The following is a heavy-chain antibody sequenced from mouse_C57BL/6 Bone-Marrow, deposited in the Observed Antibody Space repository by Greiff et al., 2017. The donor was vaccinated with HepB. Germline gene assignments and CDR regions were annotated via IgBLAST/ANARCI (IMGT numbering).Heavy chain of an antibody. D-gene: IGHD2-3*01. CDR1: GFSFNTYA. CDR2: IRSKSNNYAT. CDR3: VRHGDGYDY. V-gene: IGHV10-1*01. Sequence: EADGGLVQPKGSLKLSCAASGFSFNTYAMNWVRQAPGKGLEWVARIRSKSNNYATYYADSVKDRFTISRDDSESMLYLQMNNLKTEDTAMYYCVRHGDGYDYWGQGTTLTVSS. J-gene: IGHJ2*01.